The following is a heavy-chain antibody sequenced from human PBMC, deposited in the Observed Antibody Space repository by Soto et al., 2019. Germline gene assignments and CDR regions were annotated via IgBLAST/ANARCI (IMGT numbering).Heavy chain of an antibody. CDR2: ISYDASNK. V-gene: IGHV3-30*18. CDR3: AKDRGQNYYYYGMDV. J-gene: IGHJ6*04. Sequence: GGSLRLSCAASGFTFSSYGMHWVRQAPGNGLEWVEVISYDASNKYYADSVKGRFTISRDNSKNTLYLQMNSLRAEDTAVYYCAKDRGQNYYYYGMDVWGKGTMVTVSS. CDR1: GFTFSSYG. D-gene: IGHD3-10*01.